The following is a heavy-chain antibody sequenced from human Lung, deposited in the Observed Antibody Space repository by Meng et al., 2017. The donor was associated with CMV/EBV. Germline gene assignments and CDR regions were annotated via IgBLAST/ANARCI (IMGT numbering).Heavy chain of an antibody. CDR3: ATDHTPTVTTVLFDS. D-gene: IGHD4-17*01. V-gene: IGHV3-30*04. Sequence: GGSLRLXCAASGFTFSSYAMHWVRQAPGKGLEWVAVISDDGTNKYYADSVKGRFTISRDNSKNTLYLQVNSLRAEDTAVYYCATDHTPTVTTVLFDSWGQGXLVTVSS. CDR1: GFTFSSYA. J-gene: IGHJ4*02. CDR2: ISDDGTNK.